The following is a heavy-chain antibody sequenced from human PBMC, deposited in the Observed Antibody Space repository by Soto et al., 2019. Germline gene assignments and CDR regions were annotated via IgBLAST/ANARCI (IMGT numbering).Heavy chain of an antibody. CDR2: IIPIFGTA. V-gene: IGHV1-69*06. CDR1: GGTFSSYA. CDR3: ARESSGSSRGFDAFDI. J-gene: IGHJ3*02. Sequence: QVQLVQSGAEVKKPGSSVKVSCKASGGTFSSYAISWVRQAPGQGLAWMGGIIPIFGTAHYAQKFQGRVTITADKSTSTAYMELSSLRSEDTAVYYCARESSGSSRGFDAFDIWGQGTMVTVSS. D-gene: IGHD6-6*01.